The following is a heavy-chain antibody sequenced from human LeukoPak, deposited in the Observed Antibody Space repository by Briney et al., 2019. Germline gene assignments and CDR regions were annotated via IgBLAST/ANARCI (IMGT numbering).Heavy chain of an antibody. CDR3: AKDRSIGTYYTFDS. Sequence: GGSLRLSCEASGFTFSSYGMSWVRQAPGKGLEWVSAISGSGGSTYYADSVKGRFTISRDNSKNTLYLQMSSLTAKDTAVYYCAKDRSIGTYYTFDSWGQGTLVTVSS. D-gene: IGHD1-26*01. CDR1: GFTFSSYG. CDR2: ISGSGGST. V-gene: IGHV3-23*01. J-gene: IGHJ4*02.